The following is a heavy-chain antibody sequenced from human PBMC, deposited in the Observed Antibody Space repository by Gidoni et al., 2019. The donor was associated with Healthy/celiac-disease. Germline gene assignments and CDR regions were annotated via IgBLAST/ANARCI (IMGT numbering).Heavy chain of an antibody. Sequence: EVQLVESGGGLVKPGGSLRLSCAASGFTFSSYSMKWFRQAPGKGLEWVSSISSSSSYIYYADSVKGRFTISRDNAKNALYLQMNSLRAEDTAVYYCARGEGPTNYYDSSEGYFQHWGQGTLVTVSS. D-gene: IGHD3-22*01. CDR1: GFTFSSYS. CDR3: ARGEGPTNYYDSSEGYFQH. J-gene: IGHJ1*01. CDR2: ISSSSSYI. V-gene: IGHV3-21*01.